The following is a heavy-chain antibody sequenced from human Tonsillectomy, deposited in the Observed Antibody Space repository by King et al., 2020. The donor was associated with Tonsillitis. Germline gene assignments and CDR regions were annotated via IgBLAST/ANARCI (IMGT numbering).Heavy chain of an antibody. CDR3: AAREGYYYGMDV. V-gene: IGHV1-2*02. Sequence: QLVQSGAEVKKPGASVKVSCKASGYTFSDYWMYWVRQAPGQGLEWMGWMNPYSGGTKYAQKFQGRVTMTRDTSINTAYMELNRLTSDDTAVYYCAAREGYYYGMDVWGQGTTVTVSS. J-gene: IGHJ6*02. CDR1: GYTFSDYW. CDR2: MNPYSGGT.